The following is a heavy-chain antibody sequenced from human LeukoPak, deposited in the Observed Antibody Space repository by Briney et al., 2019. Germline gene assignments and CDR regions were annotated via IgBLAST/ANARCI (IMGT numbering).Heavy chain of an antibody. CDR1: GYTFTSYG. Sequence: ASVKVSCKASGYTFTSYGINWVRQAPGQGLEWMGWISAYNGNTNYAQKLQGRVTMTTDTSTSTAYMELRSLRSDDTAVYYCARQLRLGESYYFDYWGQGTLVTVSS. CDR3: ARQLRLGESYYFDY. D-gene: IGHD3-16*01. V-gene: IGHV1-18*01. J-gene: IGHJ4*02. CDR2: ISAYNGNT.